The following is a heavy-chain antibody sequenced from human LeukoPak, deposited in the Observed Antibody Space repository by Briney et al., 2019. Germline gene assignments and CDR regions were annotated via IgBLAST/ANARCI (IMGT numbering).Heavy chain of an antibody. CDR2: INPSGGST. CDR1: GYTFTSYY. D-gene: IGHD6-13*01. Sequence: ASVKVSCKASGYTFTSYYMHWVRQAPGQGLEWMGIINPSGGSTSYAQKFQGRGTMTRDTSTSTVYMELSSLRSEDTAVYYCARVSEGGLAAAGIRYWGQGTLVTVSS. J-gene: IGHJ4*02. CDR3: ARVSEGGLAAAGIRY. V-gene: IGHV1-46*01.